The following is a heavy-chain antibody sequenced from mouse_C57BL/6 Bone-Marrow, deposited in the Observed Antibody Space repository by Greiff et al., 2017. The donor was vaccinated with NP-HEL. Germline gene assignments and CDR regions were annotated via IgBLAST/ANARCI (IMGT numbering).Heavy chain of an antibody. Sequence: EVKLVESGGGLVKPGGSLKLSCAASGFTFSSYAMSWVRQTPEKRLEWVATISDGGSYTYYSDNVKGRFTISRDNAKNNLYLQMSHLKSEDTAMYYCARKSPNWVFDYWGQGTTLTVSS. CDR1: GFTFSSYA. CDR2: ISDGGSYT. D-gene: IGHD4-1*01. J-gene: IGHJ2*01. CDR3: ARKSPNWVFDY. V-gene: IGHV5-4*03.